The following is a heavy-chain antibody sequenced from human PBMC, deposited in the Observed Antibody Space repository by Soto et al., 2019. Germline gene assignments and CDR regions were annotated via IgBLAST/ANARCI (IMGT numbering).Heavy chain of an antibody. CDR1: GGSFSGYY. V-gene: IGHV4-34*01. J-gene: IGHJ6*03. D-gene: IGHD3-10*01. CDR3: ARTYYYGSGGPKYYYYYMDV. Sequence: QVQLQQWGAGLLKPSETLSLTCAVYGGSFSGYYWSWIRQPPGKGREWIGEINHSGSTNYNPSLKSRVTISVDTSKNQFSLKLSSVTAADTAVYYCARTYYYGSGGPKYYYYYMDVWGKGTTVTVSS. CDR2: INHSGST.